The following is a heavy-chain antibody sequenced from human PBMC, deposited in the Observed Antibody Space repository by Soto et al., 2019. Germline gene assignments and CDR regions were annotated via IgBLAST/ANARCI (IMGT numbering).Heavy chain of an antibody. CDR2: IYYSGST. Sequence: SETLSLTCTVSGGSISSSSYYWGWIRQPPGKGLEWIGSIYYSGSTYYNPSLKSRVTISVDTSKNQFSLKLSSVTAADTAVYYCARHVEMATTPLGYWGPGTLVTVSS. CDR1: GGSISSSSYY. J-gene: IGHJ4*02. V-gene: IGHV4-39*01. CDR3: ARHVEMATTPLGY. D-gene: IGHD5-12*01.